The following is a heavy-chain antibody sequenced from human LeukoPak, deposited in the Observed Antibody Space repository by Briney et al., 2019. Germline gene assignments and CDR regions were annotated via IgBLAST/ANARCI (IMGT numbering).Heavy chain of an antibody. CDR1: GFAFSSYW. V-gene: IGHV3-7*05. CDR3: ARDFSAFDI. J-gene: IGHJ3*02. CDR2: IKPDGSEK. Sequence: GGSLRLSCAASGFAFSSYWMNWVRQAPGKGLEWVANIKPDGSEKWYVDSVKGRFTISRDNGKNSLNLQLNSLRAEDTAVYYCARDFSAFDIWGQGTMVTVPS. D-gene: IGHD3-3*01.